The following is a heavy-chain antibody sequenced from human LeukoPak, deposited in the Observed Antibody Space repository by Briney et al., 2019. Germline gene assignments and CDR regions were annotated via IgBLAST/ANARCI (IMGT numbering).Heavy chain of an antibody. D-gene: IGHD6-19*01. CDR2: MNPNSGNT. Sequence: ASVKVSCKASGYTFTSYDINWVRQATGQGLEWMGWMNPNSGNTGYAQKFQGRVTMTRNTSISTAYMELSSLRSEDTAVYYCATDLSSGWSPFGYWGQGTLVTVSS. V-gene: IGHV1-8*01. CDR1: GYTFTSYD. CDR3: ATDLSSGWSPFGY. J-gene: IGHJ4*02.